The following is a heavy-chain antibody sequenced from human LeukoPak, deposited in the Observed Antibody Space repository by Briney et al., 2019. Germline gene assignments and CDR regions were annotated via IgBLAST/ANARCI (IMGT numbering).Heavy chain of an antibody. CDR2: IYYSGST. Sequence: SQTLSLTCTVSGGSISSGDYYWSWIRQPPGKGLEWIGYIYYSGSTYYNPSLKSRVTISVDTSKNQFSLKLSSVTAADTAVYYCAGYDSSGYLDYWGQGTLVIVSS. CDR3: AGYDSSGYLDY. D-gene: IGHD3-22*01. V-gene: IGHV4-30-4*08. J-gene: IGHJ4*02. CDR1: GGSISSGDYY.